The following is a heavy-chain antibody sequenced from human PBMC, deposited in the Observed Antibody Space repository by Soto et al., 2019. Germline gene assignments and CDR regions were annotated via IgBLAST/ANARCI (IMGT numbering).Heavy chain of an antibody. CDR3: ARGRYDFWSGYHTQYYFDY. CDR2: ITSKSTTI. CDR1: GFTFTSYS. Sequence: GGSLRLSCAASGFTFTSYSMNWVRQAPGQGLEWVSYITSKSTTIKYADSVKGRFTVSRDNAKNSLYLQLSSLRSEDTAVYYRARGRYDFWSGYHTQYYFDYWGQGTMVTVYS. V-gene: IGHV3-48*01. D-gene: IGHD3-3*01. J-gene: IGHJ4*02.